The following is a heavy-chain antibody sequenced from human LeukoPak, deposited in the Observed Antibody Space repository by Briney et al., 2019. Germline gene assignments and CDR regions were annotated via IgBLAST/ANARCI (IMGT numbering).Heavy chain of an antibody. D-gene: IGHD3-10*02. CDR3: ARAGRKSRGVDLVRKKETGYYYYMDV. CDR2: IKKDGGEK. CDR1: GFTFSSYW. J-gene: IGHJ6*03. V-gene: IGHV3-7*01. Sequence: PGGSLRLSCAASGFTFSSYWMSWVRQAPGKGLEWVANIKKDGGEKYYVDSVKGRFTISRDNAKTSLYLQMNSLRAEDTAVYYCARAGRKSRGVDLVRKKETGYYYYMDVWGEGTTVTVSS.